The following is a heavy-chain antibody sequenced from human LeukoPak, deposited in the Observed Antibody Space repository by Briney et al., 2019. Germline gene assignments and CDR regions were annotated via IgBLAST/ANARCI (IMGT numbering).Heavy chain of an antibody. CDR2: ISPGGNTI. CDR1: GFIFRSHG. CDR3: ARVRGPTVTTMHFDY. Sequence: SGGSLRLSCAGSGFIFRSHGMIWVRQAQGRGLEWVSYISPGGNTIYYADSMKGRFTVSRDDAKNSLSLHMNSLRAEDTAVYYCARVRGPTVTTMHFDYWGQGTLVTVSS. V-gene: IGHV3-48*04. J-gene: IGHJ4*02. D-gene: IGHD4-17*01.